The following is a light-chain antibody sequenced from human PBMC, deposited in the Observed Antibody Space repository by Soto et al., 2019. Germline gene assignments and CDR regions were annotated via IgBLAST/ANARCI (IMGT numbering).Light chain of an antibody. V-gene: IGKV3-11*01. J-gene: IGKJ1*01. CDR2: DAS. Sequence: EIVLTQSPATPSLSPGERATLTCRASQSVSSYLAWYQQKPGQAPRLLIYDASTRATGIPARFSGSGSGTDFTLTISSLEPEDFAVYYCQQRSNWPTWTFGQGTKLEIK. CDR1: QSVSSY. CDR3: QQRSNWPTWT.